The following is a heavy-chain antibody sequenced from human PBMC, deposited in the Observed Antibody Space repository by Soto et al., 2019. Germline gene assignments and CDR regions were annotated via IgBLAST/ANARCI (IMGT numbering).Heavy chain of an antibody. CDR3: ARVMGEGYYDSSGYFLGAFDI. CDR1: RGTFSSYA. J-gene: IGHJ3*02. Sequence: GAPVELSCEACRGTFSSYASSWVRQAPRQRLEWMGGIIPIFGTANYAQKFQGRVTITADESTSTAYMELSSLRSEDTAVYYCARVMGEGYYDSSGYFLGAFDIWGQGTIVTVSS. D-gene: IGHD3-22*01. V-gene: IGHV1-69*01. CDR2: IIPIFGTA.